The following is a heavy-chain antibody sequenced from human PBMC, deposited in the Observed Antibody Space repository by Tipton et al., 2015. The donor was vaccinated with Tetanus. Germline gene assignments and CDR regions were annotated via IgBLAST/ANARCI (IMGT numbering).Heavy chain of an antibody. CDR2: IYPGDSDT. J-gene: IGHJ4*02. CDR3: ARAARNAYKLYSYPAY. Sequence: VQLVQSGAEVKKPGESLKISCKGSGYSFASYWIGWVRQMPGKGLEWMGIIYPGDSDTRYSPSFQGQVTISGDKSISTAYLQWSSLRASNTAFYNLARAARNAYKLYSYPAYGGQGPLVTSPQ. D-gene: IGHD3-22*01. V-gene: IGHV5-51*01. CDR1: GYSFASYW.